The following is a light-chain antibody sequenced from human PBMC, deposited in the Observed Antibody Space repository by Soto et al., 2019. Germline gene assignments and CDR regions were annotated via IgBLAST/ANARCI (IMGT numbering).Light chain of an antibody. CDR2: AAS. V-gene: IGKV1-12*01. Sequence: DIQMTQSPSSVSASVGDRVTITCRASQDISNWLAWYQQRPGTAPQLLIFAASSFQSGVPSRFSGSGSATAFSLTTDSLQPEDLATYYCQQDNSFPRTFSRGTKVDSK. J-gene: IGKJ3*01. CDR3: QQDNSFPRT. CDR1: QDISNW.